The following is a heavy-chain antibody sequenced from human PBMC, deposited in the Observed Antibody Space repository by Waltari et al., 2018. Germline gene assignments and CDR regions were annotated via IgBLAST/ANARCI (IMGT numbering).Heavy chain of an antibody. V-gene: IGHV3-33*01. D-gene: IGHD3-22*01. CDR2: IWYDGSNK. J-gene: IGHJ5*02. CDR1: GFTFSSYG. Sequence: QVQLVESGGGVVQPGRSLRLSCAASGFTFSSYGMHWVRQAPGKGLEWVAVIWYDGSNKYYADSVKGRFTISRDNSKNTPYLQMNSLRAEDTAVYYCAREVDTMIFDPWGQGTLVTVSS. CDR3: AREVDTMIFDP.